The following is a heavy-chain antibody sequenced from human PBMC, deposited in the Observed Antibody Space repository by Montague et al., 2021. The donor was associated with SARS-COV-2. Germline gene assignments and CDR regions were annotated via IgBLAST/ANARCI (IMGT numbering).Heavy chain of an antibody. CDR3: ARGGYYGSGSLLDS. CDR2: ISTLDSYI. D-gene: IGHD3-10*01. CDR1: GFAFSSNL. V-gene: IGHV3-21*06. Sequence: SLRLSCAASGFAFSSNLMNWVRQAPGKGLEWVSSISTLDSYIYYADSVQGRFTISRDDAKNSLFLQLNSLRVEDTAVYYCARGGYYGSGSLLDSWGQGTLVTVSS. J-gene: IGHJ4*02.